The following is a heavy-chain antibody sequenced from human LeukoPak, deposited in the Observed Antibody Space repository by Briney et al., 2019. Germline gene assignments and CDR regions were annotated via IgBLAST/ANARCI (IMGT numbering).Heavy chain of an antibody. CDR3: ARDRAVVNAIGGVFDM. J-gene: IGHJ3*02. CDR1: GVSITTYY. Sequence: SETLSLTCTASGVSITTYYWTWIRQPAGKGLEWIGRISTSGSSHYNPSLKSRVTMSIDTPKNQISLKLSSVTAADTAVYYCARDRAVVNAIGGVFDMFGQGTMVTVSS. V-gene: IGHV4-4*07. D-gene: IGHD2-21*01. CDR2: ISTSGSS.